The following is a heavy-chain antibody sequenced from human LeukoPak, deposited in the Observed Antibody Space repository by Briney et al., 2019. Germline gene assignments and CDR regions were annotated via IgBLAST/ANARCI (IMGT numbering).Heavy chain of an antibody. CDR3: ANSASAAIGPA. D-gene: IGHD2-21*01. CDR2: INPNSGGT. CDR1: VYTFTGYY. Sequence: ASVNVSCKASVYTFTGYYMHWVRQAPGQGLEWMGWINPNSGGTNYAQKFQGGVTMTSDTSISTAYIQLSRLRSDDTRVYYCANSASAAIGPAWGQGTLVTVSS. V-gene: IGHV1-2*02. J-gene: IGHJ5*02.